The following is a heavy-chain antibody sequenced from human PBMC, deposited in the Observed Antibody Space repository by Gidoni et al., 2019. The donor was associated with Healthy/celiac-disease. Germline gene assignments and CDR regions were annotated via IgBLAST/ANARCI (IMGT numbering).Heavy chain of an antibody. CDR2: ISGSGGST. CDR1: GFTFSSYA. V-gene: IGHV3-23*01. D-gene: IGHD1-20*01. Sequence: EVQLLESGGGLVQPGGSLRLSCAASGFTFSSYAMSGVRQAPGKGLEWVSAISGSGGSTYYADSVKGRFTISRDNSKNTLYLQMNSLRAEDTAVYYCAKDPYNWNEGEGGYWGQGTLVTVSS. CDR3: AKDPYNWNEGEGGY. J-gene: IGHJ4*02.